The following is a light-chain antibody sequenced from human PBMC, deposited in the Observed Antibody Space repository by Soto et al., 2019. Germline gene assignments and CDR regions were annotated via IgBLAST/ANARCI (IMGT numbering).Light chain of an antibody. CDR1: SSDVGSYNL. J-gene: IGLJ1*01. CDR3: CSYAGSSTFLYV. CDR2: EGS. V-gene: IGLV2-23*03. Sequence: QSVLTQPASVSGSPGQSITISCTGTSSDVGSYNLVSWYQQHPGKAPKLMIYEGSKRPSGVSNRFSGSKSGNTASLTISGLQAEGEADYYCCSYAGSSTFLYVFGTGTKVTV.